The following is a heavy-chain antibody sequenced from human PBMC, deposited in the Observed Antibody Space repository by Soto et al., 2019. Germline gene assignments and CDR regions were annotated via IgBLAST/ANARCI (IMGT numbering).Heavy chain of an antibody. D-gene: IGHD3-22*01. CDR1: GGTFSSYA. V-gene: IGHV1-69*12. J-gene: IGHJ3*02. CDR2: IIPIFGTA. CDR3: ARDGGSSGYLSAFDI. Sequence: QVQLVQSGAEVKKPGSSVKVSCKASGGTFSSYAISWVRQAPGQGLEWMGGIIPIFGTANYAQKFQGRVTITADESLXTAYMELSSLRSEDTDVYYCARDGGSSGYLSAFDIWGQGTMVTVSS.